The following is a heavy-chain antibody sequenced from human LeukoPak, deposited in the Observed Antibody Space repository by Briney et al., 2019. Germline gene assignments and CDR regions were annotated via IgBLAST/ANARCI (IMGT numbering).Heavy chain of an antibody. V-gene: IGHV3-11*01. CDR3: ARFGSTSPYYYYGMDV. D-gene: IGHD2-2*01. CDR1: GFTFSDYY. J-gene: IGHJ6*02. CDR2: ISSSGSTI. Sequence: GGSLRLSCAASGFTFSDYYMSWIRQAPGQGLEWVSYISSSGSTIYYADSVKGRCTISRDNAKNSLYLQMNSLRAEDPAVYYCARFGSTSPYYYYGMDVWGQGTTVTVSS.